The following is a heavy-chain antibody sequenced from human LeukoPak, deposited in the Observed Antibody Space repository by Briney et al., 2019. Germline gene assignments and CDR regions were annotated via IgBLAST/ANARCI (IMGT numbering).Heavy chain of an antibody. D-gene: IGHD2-2*02. J-gene: IGHJ4*02. V-gene: IGHV3-23*01. Sequence: GGSLRLSCAASGFTFSSYAMSWVRQAPGKGLEWVSAISGSGGSTYYADSVKGRFTISRDSSKNTLYLQMNSLRAEDTAVYYCAKVLLGYCSSTSCYTTYYFDYWGQGTLVTVSS. CDR1: GFTFSSYA. CDR2: ISGSGGST. CDR3: AKVLLGYCSSTSCYTTYYFDY.